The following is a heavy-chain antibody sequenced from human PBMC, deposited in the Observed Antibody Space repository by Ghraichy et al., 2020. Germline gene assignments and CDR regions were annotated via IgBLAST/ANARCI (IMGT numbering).Heavy chain of an antibody. Sequence: LSLTCEANGFTFSSYAIHWVRQAPGEGREWVAVISYDGIDKYYVDSVKGRFTLSRDNSKNTVYLQMNTLRTEATAVYYCAKQWAVAGPTWFDYWGQGTLVTVSS. D-gene: IGHD6-19*01. CDR2: ISYDGIDK. V-gene: IGHV3-30*18. CDR1: GFTFSSYA. CDR3: AKQWAVAGPTWFDY. J-gene: IGHJ4*02.